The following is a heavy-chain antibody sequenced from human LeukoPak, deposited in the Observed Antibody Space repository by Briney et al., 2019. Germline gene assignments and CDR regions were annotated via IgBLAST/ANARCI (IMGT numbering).Heavy chain of an antibody. CDR1: GFSFTSYL. D-gene: IGHD4-11*01. J-gene: IGHJ4*02. V-gene: IGHV5-51*01. Sequence: GESLKISCKGSGFSFTSYLIAWVRQMPGRGLEWMGLIYPGASETRYSPSLQGQVTISADKSISTAYLQWSSLKASDTAMYYCARVLGSYSNYFGEDYWGQGTLVTVSS. CDR2: IYPGASET. CDR3: ARVLGSYSNYFGEDY.